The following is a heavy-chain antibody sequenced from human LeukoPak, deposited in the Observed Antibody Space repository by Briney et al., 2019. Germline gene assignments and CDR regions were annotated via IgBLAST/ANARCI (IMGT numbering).Heavy chain of an antibody. CDR3: ASLRRDGYNSRGGWFDP. CDR2: IYYSGST. Sequence: SETLSLTCTVSGASISTNSYYWGWIRQPPGKGLEWIGSIYYSGSTYYNPSLKSRVTISVDTSKNQFSLKLSSVTAADTAVYYCASLRRDGYNSRGGWFDPWGQGTLVTVSS. D-gene: IGHD5-24*01. J-gene: IGHJ5*02. CDR1: GASISTNSYY. V-gene: IGHV4-39*07.